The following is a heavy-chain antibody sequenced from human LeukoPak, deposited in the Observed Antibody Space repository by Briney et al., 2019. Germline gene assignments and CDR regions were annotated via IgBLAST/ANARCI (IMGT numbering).Heavy chain of an antibody. V-gene: IGHV4-4*07. J-gene: IGHJ4*02. CDR2: IYTSGST. CDR1: GGSISSYY. D-gene: IGHD6-19*01. CDR3: AREEQWLTPFDY. Sequence: SETLSLTCTVSGGSISSYYWSWIRQPAGKGLEWIGRIYTSGSTNYNPSLKSRVTMSVDTSKNQFSLKLSSVTAADAAVYYCAREEQWLTPFDYWGQGTLVTVSS.